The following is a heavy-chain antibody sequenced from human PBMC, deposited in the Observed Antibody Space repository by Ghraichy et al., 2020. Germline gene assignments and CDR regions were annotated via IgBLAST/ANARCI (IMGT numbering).Heavy chain of an antibody. CDR1: GYTFTGYY. J-gene: IGHJ6*02. V-gene: IGHV1-2*02. Sequence: ASVKVSCKASGYTFTGYYMHWVRQAPGQGLEWMGWINPNSGGTNYAQKFQGRVTMTRDTSISTAYMELSRLRSDDTAVYYCARGLTLGIAAAGRGENYYYYYGMDVWGQGTTVTVSS. D-gene: IGHD6-13*01. CDR2: INPNSGGT. CDR3: ARGLTLGIAAAGRGENYYYYYGMDV.